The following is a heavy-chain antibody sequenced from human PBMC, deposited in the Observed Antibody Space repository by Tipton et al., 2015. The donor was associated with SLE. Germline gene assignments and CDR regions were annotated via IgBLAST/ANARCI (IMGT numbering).Heavy chain of an antibody. CDR1: GGSFNGYY. V-gene: IGHV4-34*09. Sequence: TLSLTCAVYGGSFNGYYWSWIRQPPGKGLEWIGEITPSGSTNCNPSLKSRITISVDTSKNQFSLKLSSVTAADTAVYYCARDGYFSYDSWSDFDYWGQGTLVTVSS. J-gene: IGHJ4*02. CDR3: ARDGYFSYDSWSDFDY. D-gene: IGHD3-3*01. CDR2: ITPSGST.